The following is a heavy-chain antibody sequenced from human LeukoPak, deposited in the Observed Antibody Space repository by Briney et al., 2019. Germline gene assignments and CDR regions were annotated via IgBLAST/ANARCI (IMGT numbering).Heavy chain of an antibody. CDR2: IYTSGST. Sequence: ASETLSLTCTVSGDSISSYYWTWIRLPPGKGLEWIGYIYTSGSTNSNPSPKSRVPISVDTSKNQISLKLSSVTAADTAIYYCARRGRHYDILSGYYYGHYFDSWGQGTLVTVSS. J-gene: IGHJ4*02. CDR1: GDSISSYY. V-gene: IGHV4-4*09. CDR3: ARRGRHYDILSGYYYGHYFDS. D-gene: IGHD3-9*01.